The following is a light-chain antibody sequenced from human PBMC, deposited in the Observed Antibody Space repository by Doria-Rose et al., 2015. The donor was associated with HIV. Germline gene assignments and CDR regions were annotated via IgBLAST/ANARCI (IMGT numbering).Light chain of an antibody. CDR1: QSFSSTY. Sequence: TQSPGTLSLSPGERATLSCRASQSFSSTYLAWYQQKPGQAPSLLIYDGSTRATGIPDRFSASGSGTDITLTINRLEPEDFALYYCHQYGTSWTFGQGTKVE. CDR3: HQYGTSWT. J-gene: IGKJ1*01. CDR2: DGS. V-gene: IGKV3-20*01.